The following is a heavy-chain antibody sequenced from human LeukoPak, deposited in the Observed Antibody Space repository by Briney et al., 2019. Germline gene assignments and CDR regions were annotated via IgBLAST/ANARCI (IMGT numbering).Heavy chain of an antibody. J-gene: IGHJ6*03. D-gene: IGHD2-15*01. CDR1: GGTFSSYT. Sequence: ASVKVSCKASGGTFSSYTISWVRQAPGQGLEWMGGIIPIFGTTNYTQKFQGRVTITADKSTTTPYMELWRLRSDDTAVYYCARDLGRYCSGGRCHDYSYYMDVWGKGTTVTVSS. CDR2: IIPIFGTT. CDR3: ARDLGRYCSGGRCHDYSYYMDV. V-gene: IGHV1-69*06.